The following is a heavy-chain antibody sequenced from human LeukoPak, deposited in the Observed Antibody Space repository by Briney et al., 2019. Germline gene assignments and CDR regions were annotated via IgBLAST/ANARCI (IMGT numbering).Heavy chain of an antibody. CDR3: ARDRSGYANDAFDF. CDR2: LSYGGTNK. CDR1: GFTFSSYA. D-gene: IGHD3-3*01. Sequence: GRSLRLSCAASGFTFSSYAMHWVRQAPGKGLEWVAVLSYGGTNKYYADSVKGRFTISRDNSKNTMFLQMNSLRAEDTAVYHCARDRSGYANDAFDFWGQGTMVTVSS. J-gene: IGHJ3*01. V-gene: IGHV3-30-3*01.